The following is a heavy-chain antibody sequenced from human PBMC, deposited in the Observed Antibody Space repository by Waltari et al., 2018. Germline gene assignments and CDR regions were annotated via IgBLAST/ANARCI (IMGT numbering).Heavy chain of an antibody. Sequence: QVQLQESGPGLVKPSETLSLPCDVAGYSISRGYYWGWIRQPPAKGMEWIGSIYHSGSTYYNPSLKSRVTISVDTSKNQFSLKLSSVTAADTAVYYCARDLVTTDTRFDYWGQGTLVTVSS. V-gene: IGHV4-38-2*02. J-gene: IGHJ4*02. CDR2: IYHSGST. CDR1: GYSISRGYY. CDR3: ARDLVTTDTRFDY. D-gene: IGHD4-4*01.